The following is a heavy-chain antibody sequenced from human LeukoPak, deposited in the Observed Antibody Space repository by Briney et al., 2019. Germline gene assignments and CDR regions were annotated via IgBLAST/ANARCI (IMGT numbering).Heavy chain of an antibody. CDR3: GYGSGWIFDF. CDR2: INKDGSDT. CDR1: GFSFSSSW. J-gene: IGHJ4*02. Sequence: PGGSLRLSCAASGFSFSSSWMTWVRQAPGRGLEWVANINKDGSDTQYVASVKGRFTISRDNAKKSLYLRLDTLRAEDTAVYYCGYGSGWIFDFRGQGTLVTVSS. V-gene: IGHV3-7*05. D-gene: IGHD6-19*01.